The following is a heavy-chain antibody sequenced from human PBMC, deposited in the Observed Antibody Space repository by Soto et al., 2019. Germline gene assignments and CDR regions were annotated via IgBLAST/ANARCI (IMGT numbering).Heavy chain of an antibody. J-gene: IGHJ5*02. CDR3: AREGTRGYSYGYPDL. CDR2: IYTSGST. D-gene: IGHD5-18*01. V-gene: IGHV4-4*07. CDR1: GGSISSYY. Sequence: SETLSLTCTVSGGSISSYYWSWIRQPPGKGLEWIGRIYTSGSTNYNPSLKSRVTMSVDTSKNQFSLKLSSVTAADTAVYYCAREGTRGYSYGYPDLWGQGTLVTVSS.